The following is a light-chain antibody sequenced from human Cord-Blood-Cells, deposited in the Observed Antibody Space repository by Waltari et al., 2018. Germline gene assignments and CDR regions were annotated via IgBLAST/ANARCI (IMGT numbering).Light chain of an antibody. V-gene: IGLV3-1*01. CDR1: KLGDKY. CDR3: QAWDSSTYV. J-gene: IGLJ1*01. CDR2: QDS. Sequence: SYELTQPPSVSVSPGQTASITCSGDKLGDKYACWYQQKPGQSPVLVIYQDSKRPSGIPGRLAGSKSGNTATLTISGTQTMDEADYYCQAWDSSTYVVGTGSKVAVL.